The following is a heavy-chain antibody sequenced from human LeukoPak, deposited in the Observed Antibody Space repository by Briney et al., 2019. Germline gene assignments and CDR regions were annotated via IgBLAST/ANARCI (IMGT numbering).Heavy chain of an antibody. CDR3: ARGSSSNWNVFDY. V-gene: IGHV4-34*01. CDR2: INHSGST. D-gene: IGHD1-1*01. Sequence: SETLSLTCAVYGGSFSGYYWSWIRQPPGKGLEWIGEINHSGSTNYNPSLKSRVTISVDTSKNQFSLKLTSVTAADTAVYYCARGSSSNWNVFDYWGQGTLVTVSS. J-gene: IGHJ4*02. CDR1: GGSFSGYY.